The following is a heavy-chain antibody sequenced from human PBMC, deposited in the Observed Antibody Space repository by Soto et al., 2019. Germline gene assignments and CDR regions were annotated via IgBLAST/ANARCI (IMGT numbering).Heavy chain of an antibody. CDR2: IYHSGRT. J-gene: IGHJ4*02. CDR1: GYSISSGYY. V-gene: IGHV4-38-2*01. CDR3: ETTSGRFPY. Sequence: SETLSLTCAVSGYSISSGYYWGWIRQPPGKGLEWIGSIYHSGRTYYNPSLKSRLTISLGTSKNQFSLKLTSVTAADTALYFCETTSGRFPYWGQGTLVTVSS. D-gene: IGHD1-26*01.